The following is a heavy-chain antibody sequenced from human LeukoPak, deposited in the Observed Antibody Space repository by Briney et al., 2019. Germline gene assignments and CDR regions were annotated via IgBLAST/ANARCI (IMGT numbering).Heavy chain of an antibody. Sequence: GESLRLSCAASGFTFSTYSMNWLRLAPGKGLEWVSSISPDSNYKYYVDSVKGRFTISRDNAKSSLYLQMNSLRAEDTAVYYRTRAGTVGGITIPFDLWGRGTQVTVSS. CDR2: ISPDSNYK. CDR1: GFTFSTYS. CDR3: TRAGTVGGITIPFDL. V-gene: IGHV3-21*01. J-gene: IGHJ2*01. D-gene: IGHD3-3*01.